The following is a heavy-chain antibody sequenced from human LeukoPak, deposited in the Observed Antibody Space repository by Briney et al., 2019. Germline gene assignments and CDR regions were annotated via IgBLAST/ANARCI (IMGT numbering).Heavy chain of an antibody. CDR1: AGSSTNYY. Sequence: PPETLSLTSAVYAGSSTNYYWSWVSPPLGGGLGWGGEIIHSVTTNNNPTLKSRVTISMDTPKKQCSLSLTSVAAASTAVYYFAPIIGDYPDVAYCGQGALVTVSS. J-gene: IGHJ4*03. V-gene: IGHV4-34*12. CDR2: IIHSVTT. CDR3: APIIGDYPDVAY. D-gene: IGHD4-17*01.